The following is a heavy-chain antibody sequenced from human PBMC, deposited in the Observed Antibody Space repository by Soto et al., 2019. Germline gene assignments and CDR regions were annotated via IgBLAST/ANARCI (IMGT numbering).Heavy chain of an antibody. J-gene: IGHJ4*02. CDR2: IYYSGTT. Sequence: PSETLSLTCTVSGDSITSNSYFWAWIRQPPGKGLEWIGSIYYSGTTYYNPSLKSRVTISVDRSKNQFSLKLSSVTAADTAVYYCSRDFSVDYFYYWAQGALVTVSS. V-gene: IGHV4-39*02. CDR1: GDSITSNSYF. CDR3: SRDFSVDYFYY.